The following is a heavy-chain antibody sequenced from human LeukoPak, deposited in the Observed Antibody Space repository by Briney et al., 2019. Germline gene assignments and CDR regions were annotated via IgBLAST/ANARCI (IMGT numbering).Heavy chain of an antibody. V-gene: IGHV4-38-2*02. D-gene: IGHD6-19*01. CDR2: IYHSGST. CDR3: VRSDSSDALDAFDI. CDR1: GYSISSGYY. Sequence: SETLSLTCTVSGYSISSGYYWGWIRQPPGKGLEWIGNIYHSGSTYYNPSLNSRVTISVDTSKNQFSLKLSSVTAADTAVYYCVRSDSSDALDAFDIWGQGTMVTVSS. J-gene: IGHJ3*02.